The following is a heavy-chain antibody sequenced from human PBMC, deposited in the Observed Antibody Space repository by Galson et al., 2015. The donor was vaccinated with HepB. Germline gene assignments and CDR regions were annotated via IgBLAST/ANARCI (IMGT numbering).Heavy chain of an antibody. Sequence: QSGAEVKKPGESLKISCKGSGYSFTSYWIGWVRQMPGKGLEWMGIIYPGDSDTRYSPSFQGQVTISADKSISTAYLQWSSLKASDTAMYYCARTAQGYNYQYYFDYWGQGTLVTVSS. J-gene: IGHJ4*02. V-gene: IGHV5-51*01. CDR1: GYSFTSYW. CDR2: IYPGDSDT. CDR3: ARTAQGYNYQYYFDY. D-gene: IGHD5-24*01.